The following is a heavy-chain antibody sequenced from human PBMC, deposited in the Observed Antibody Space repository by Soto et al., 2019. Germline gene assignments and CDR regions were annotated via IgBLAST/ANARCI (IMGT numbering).Heavy chain of an antibody. CDR3: AAATTWNFQFHY. J-gene: IGHJ4*02. CDR1: GFTISTHG. V-gene: IGHV3-33*01. CDR2: IWYVGSNK. Sequence: QVQLVESGGGVGQPGTSLRLSCAASGFTISTHGMHWVRQAPGRGLEWVANIWYVGSNKFYADSVKGRFTISKDNSKNKLYVEMNSLRADDTVVYYCAAATTWNFQFHYWGQGTQVTVSS. D-gene: IGHD1-7*01.